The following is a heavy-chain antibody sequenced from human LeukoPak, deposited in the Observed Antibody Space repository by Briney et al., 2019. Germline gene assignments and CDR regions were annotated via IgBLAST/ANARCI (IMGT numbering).Heavy chain of an antibody. J-gene: IGHJ6*03. CDR3: AKDLLLNNYYYYYYMDV. V-gene: IGHV3-23*01. D-gene: IGHD2-15*01. CDR2: ISGSGGST. CDR1: GFTFSSYA. Sequence: GGSLRLSCAASGFTFSSYAMSWVRQAPGKGLEWVSAISGSGGSTYYADSVKGRFTISRDNSKNTLYLQMNSLRAEDTAVYYCAKDLLLNNYYYYYYMDVWGKGTTVTASS.